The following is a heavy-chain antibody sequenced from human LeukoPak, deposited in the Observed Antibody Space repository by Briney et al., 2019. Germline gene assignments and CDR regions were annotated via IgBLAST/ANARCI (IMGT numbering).Heavy chain of an antibody. CDR3: AKISHDNGDSADY. CDR2: ISTSSYDI. V-gene: IGHV3-21*01. CDR1: GFTYSSYS. Sequence: GGSLRLSCAASGFTYSSYSMNWVRQAPGKGLEWVSSISTSSYDIYYADSVKGRFTISIDNAKNSLYLQMNSLRAEDTAMYYCAKISHDNGDSADYWGQGTLVTVSS. D-gene: IGHD4-17*01. J-gene: IGHJ4*02.